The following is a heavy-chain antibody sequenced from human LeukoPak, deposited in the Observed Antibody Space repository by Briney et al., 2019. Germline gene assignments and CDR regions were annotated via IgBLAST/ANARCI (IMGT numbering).Heavy chain of an antibody. D-gene: IGHD3-16*01. CDR3: VRVRMGDDFNPFDY. CDR1: GFTFSRFW. CDR2: INSDGSET. Sequence: GGSLRLPCAASGFTFSRFWIYWVRHAPGKGLVWVSRINSDGSETLYADSVKGRFTISRDNAKNTLYLQMNSLRAEDTAVYYCVRVRMGDDFNPFDYWGQGTLVTVSS. V-gene: IGHV3-74*01. J-gene: IGHJ4*02.